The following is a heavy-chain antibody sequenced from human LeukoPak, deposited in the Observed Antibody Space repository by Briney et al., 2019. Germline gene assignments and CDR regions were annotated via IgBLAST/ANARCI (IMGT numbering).Heavy chain of an antibody. CDR2: ISSSGSTI. V-gene: IGHV3-11*01. D-gene: IGHD4-17*01. CDR1: GFTFSDYY. Sequence: GGSLRLSCAASGFTFSDYYMSWIRQAPRKGLEWVSYISSSGSTIYYADSVKGRFTISRDNAKNSLYLQMNSLRAEDTAAYYCAILDRGERSHDYGDYPNWFDPWGQGTLVTVSS. J-gene: IGHJ5*02. CDR3: AILDRGERSHDYGDYPNWFDP.